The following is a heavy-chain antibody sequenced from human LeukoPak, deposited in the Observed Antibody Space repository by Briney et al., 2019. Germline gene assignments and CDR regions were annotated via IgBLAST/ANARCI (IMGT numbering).Heavy chain of an antibody. Sequence: GASVKVSCKASGYTFTSYDINWVRQATGQGLEWMGWMNPNSGNTGYAQKFQGRVTMTRNTSISTAYMELSSLRSEDTAVYYCARVGQQLDYYYYDMDVWGKGATVTVSS. J-gene: IGHJ6*03. D-gene: IGHD6-13*01. V-gene: IGHV1-8*01. CDR2: MNPNSGNT. CDR1: GYTFTSYD. CDR3: ARVGQQLDYYYYDMDV.